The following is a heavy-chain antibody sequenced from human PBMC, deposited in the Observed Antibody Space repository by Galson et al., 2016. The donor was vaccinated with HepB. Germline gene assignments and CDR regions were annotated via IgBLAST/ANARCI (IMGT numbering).Heavy chain of an antibody. CDR1: GGSISDSNSY. V-gene: IGHV4-39*01. CDR3: AVEDHKTTVTRD. CDR2: IYYSGTT. D-gene: IGHD4-17*01. Sequence: ETLSLTCTVSGGSISDSNSYWAWIRQAPGKGLEWIGSIYYSGTTYYSPSLKSRLTISVDTSKNQFSLDLTSVTAADTAIYYCAVEDHKTTVTRDWGQGTLVTVSS. J-gene: IGHJ4*02.